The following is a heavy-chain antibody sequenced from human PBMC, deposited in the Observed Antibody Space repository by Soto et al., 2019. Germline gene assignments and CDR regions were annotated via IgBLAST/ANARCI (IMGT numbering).Heavy chain of an antibody. J-gene: IGHJ6*02. V-gene: IGHV4-59*01. CDR3: ARDSGRKYYDFWSGYDYGMAV. D-gene: IGHD3-3*01. CDR2: ISYSGST. Sequence: SETLSLTCTVSGFSISCDSWSWLRRSSGKGLEWIAYISYSGSTNYNPSLKSRVTISVDTSKNQFSLKLRSVTAADTAVYYCARDSGRKYYDFWSGYDYGMAVWGHGATVTVSS. CDR1: GFSISCDS.